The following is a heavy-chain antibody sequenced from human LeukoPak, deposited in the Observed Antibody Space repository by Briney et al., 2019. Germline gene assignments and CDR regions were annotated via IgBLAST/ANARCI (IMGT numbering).Heavy chain of an antibody. CDR2: ISTSSSYI. Sequence: GGSLRLSCAASGFTLSSYSMNWVRQAPGKGLEWVGSISTSSSYIYYAYSVKGRFTISRDNAKNSLYLQMNSLRAEDTAVYYCAKFIAAPFYFDYWGQGTLVTVSS. CDR1: GFTLSSYS. V-gene: IGHV3-21*01. CDR3: AKFIAAPFYFDY. J-gene: IGHJ4*02. D-gene: IGHD6-13*01.